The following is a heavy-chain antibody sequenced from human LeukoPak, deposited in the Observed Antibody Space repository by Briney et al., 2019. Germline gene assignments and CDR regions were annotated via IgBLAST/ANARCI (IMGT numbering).Heavy chain of an antibody. CDR1: GYTFTSYG. Sequence: GASVKVSCKASGYTFTSYGISWVRQAPGQGLEWMGWISAYNGNTNYAQKLQGRVTMTTDTSTSTAYMELRSLRSDDTAVYYCARIRSTGYDFWSGPDYWGQGTLVTVSS. D-gene: IGHD3-3*01. V-gene: IGHV1-18*01. CDR2: ISAYNGNT. J-gene: IGHJ4*02. CDR3: ARIRSTGYDFWSGPDY.